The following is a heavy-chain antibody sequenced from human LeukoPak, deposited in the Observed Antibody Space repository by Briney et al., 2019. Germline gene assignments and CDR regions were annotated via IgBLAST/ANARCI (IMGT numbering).Heavy chain of an antibody. CDR2: SYHRGST. CDR3: ARDRELGY. D-gene: IGHD1-1*01. Sequence: SETLSLTCTVSGGSISSYYWSWIRQSPGKGLEWIGWSYHRGSTSYNPSLESRVAISVDTSKNQFSLKLSSVTAADTAFYYCARDRELGYWGQGTLVIVSS. CDR1: GGSISSYY. J-gene: IGHJ4*02. V-gene: IGHV4-59*01.